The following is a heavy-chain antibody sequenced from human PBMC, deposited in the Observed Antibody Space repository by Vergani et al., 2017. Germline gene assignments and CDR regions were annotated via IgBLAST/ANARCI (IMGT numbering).Heavy chain of an antibody. CDR1: GGTFSSYT. V-gene: IGHV1-69*02. CDR2: IIPILGLA. CDR3: ARQGYCSSTSCYGYYYYYGMDV. D-gene: IGHD2-2*01. J-gene: IGHJ6*02. Sequence: QVQLVQSGAEVKKPGSSVKVSCKASGGTFSSYTISWVRQAPGQGLEWMGRIIPILGLANYAQKFQGRVTLTADKSTSTAYMELSSLRSEDTAVYYCARQGYCSSTSCYGYYYYYGMDVWGQGTTVTVSS.